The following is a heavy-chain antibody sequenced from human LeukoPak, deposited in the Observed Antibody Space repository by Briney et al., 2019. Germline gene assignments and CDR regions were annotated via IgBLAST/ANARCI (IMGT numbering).Heavy chain of an antibody. CDR1: GYTFTGYY. CDR2: INPNSGGT. J-gene: IGHJ4*02. V-gene: IGHV1-2*02. Sequence: ASVKVSCKASGYTFTGYYMHWVRQAPGQGLEWMGWINPNSGGTNYAQKFQGRATMTRDTSISTAYMELSRLRSDDTAVYYCACLILTGYYFDYWGQGTLVTVSS. D-gene: IGHD3-9*01. CDR3: ACLILTGYYFDY.